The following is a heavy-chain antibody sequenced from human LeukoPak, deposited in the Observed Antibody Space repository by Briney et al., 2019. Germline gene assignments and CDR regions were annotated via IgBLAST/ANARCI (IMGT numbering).Heavy chain of an antibody. V-gene: IGHV1-18*01. CDR1: GYTFTSYG. Sequence: GASVKVSCKASGYTFTSYGISWVRQAPGQGLEWMGWISAYDGNTNYAQKLQGRVTMTTDTSTSTAYMELRSLRSDDTAVYYCARDPFSWRPYSSKSFPPDYWGQGTLVTVSS. CDR3: ARDPFSWRPYSSKSFPPDY. J-gene: IGHJ4*02. D-gene: IGHD6-19*01. CDR2: ISAYDGNT.